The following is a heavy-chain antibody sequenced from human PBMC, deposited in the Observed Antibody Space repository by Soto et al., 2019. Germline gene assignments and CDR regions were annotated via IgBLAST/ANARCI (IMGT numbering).Heavy chain of an antibody. D-gene: IGHD6-13*01. CDR1: GGTFSSYT. CDR2: IIPILGIA. Sequence: ASVKVSCKASGGTFSSYTISWVRQAPGQGLEWMGRIIPILGIANYAQKFQGRVTITADKSTSTAYMELSSLRSEDTAVYYCARDHLSYSSSWYYFDYWGQGTLVTVSS. CDR3: ARDHLSYSSSWYYFDY. V-gene: IGHV1-69*04. J-gene: IGHJ4*02.